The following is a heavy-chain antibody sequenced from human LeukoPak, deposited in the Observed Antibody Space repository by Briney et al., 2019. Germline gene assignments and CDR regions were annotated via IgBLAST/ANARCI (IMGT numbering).Heavy chain of an antibody. CDR3: ARGWLAETTVVTPYNY. J-gene: IGHJ4*02. CDR2: ITPIFRTP. D-gene: IGHD2-21*02. CDR1: GYTFTSYY. V-gene: IGHV1-69*13. Sequence: ASVKVSCKASGYTFTSYYMHWVRQAPGQGLEWMGGITPIFRTPNYAQKFQGRVTITAVESMSTAYMELSSLRSEDTAVYYCARGWLAETTVVTPYNYWGQGTLVTVSS.